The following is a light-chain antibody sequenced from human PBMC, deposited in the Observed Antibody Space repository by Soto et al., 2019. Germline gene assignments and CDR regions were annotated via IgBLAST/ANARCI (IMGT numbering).Light chain of an antibody. CDR1: SSNIGSSITNWSSNIGGNT. CDR3: AAWDDSLKGYV. Sequence: QSVLTQPPSASGTPGQRVTISCSGSSSNIGSSITNWSSNIGGNTVNWYQQLPGTAPKLLIYSNNQRPSGVPDRFSGSKSGTSAYRDISGLQSEDEADYYCAAWDDSLKGYVFGTGTKLTVL. J-gene: IGLJ1*01. V-gene: IGLV1-44*01. CDR2: SNN.